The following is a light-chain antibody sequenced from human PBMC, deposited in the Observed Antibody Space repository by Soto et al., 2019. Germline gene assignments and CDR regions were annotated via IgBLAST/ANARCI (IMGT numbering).Light chain of an antibody. CDR1: QSVSSY. V-gene: IGKV3-11*01. CDR2: DAS. Sequence: EIVLTQSPANLSLSPGERATLSCRASQSVSSYLVWYQQKPGQAPRLLIYDASNRATGIPARFSGSGSGTDFTLTISSLEPEDFAVYYCQQRSNWPPLTFGGGTKVEIK. CDR3: QQRSNWPPLT. J-gene: IGKJ4*01.